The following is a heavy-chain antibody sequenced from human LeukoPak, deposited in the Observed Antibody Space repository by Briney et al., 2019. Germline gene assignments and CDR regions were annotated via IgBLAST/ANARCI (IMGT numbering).Heavy chain of an antibody. V-gene: IGHV4-39*01. Sequence: PSETLSLTCTVSGGSVSSTTYYWSWIRQPPGKGLEWIASINYSGSTYYNPSLKSRVTISVDTSENQFSLKLSSVTAADTAVYYCARGLVMITFGGVIAYFDYWGQGTLVTVSS. CDR2: INYSGST. D-gene: IGHD3-16*02. CDR3: ARGLVMITFGGVIAYFDY. J-gene: IGHJ4*02. CDR1: GGSVSSTTYY.